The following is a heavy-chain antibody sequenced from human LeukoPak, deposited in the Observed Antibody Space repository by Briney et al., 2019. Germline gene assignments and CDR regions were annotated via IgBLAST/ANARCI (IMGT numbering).Heavy chain of an antibody. CDR1: GFTFSNAW. CDR3: TTDIWQYYYYYGMDV. V-gene: IGHV3-15*01. CDR2: IKSKTDGGTT. D-gene: IGHD3-16*01. J-gene: IGHJ6*02. Sequence: PGGSLRLSCAASGFTFSNAWMSWVRQAPGKGLEWVGRIKSKTDGGTTDYAAPVKGRFTISRDDSKNTLYLQMNSLKTEDTAVYYCTTDIWQYYYYYGMDVWGQGTTVTVSS.